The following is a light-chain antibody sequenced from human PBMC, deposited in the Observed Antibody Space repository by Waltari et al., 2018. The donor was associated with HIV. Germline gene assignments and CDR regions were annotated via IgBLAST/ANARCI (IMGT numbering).Light chain of an antibody. CDR1: SSDVGSYNL. CDR3: CAYAGSSTFVV. CDR2: EVS. V-gene: IGLV2-23*02. J-gene: IGLJ2*01. Sequence: QSALTQPASVSGSPGQSITISCTGTSSDVGSYNLVSWYQPNPGKAPKLMIYEVSKRPSGVSNRFSGSKSGNTAALTISGLQAEDEADYYCCAYAGSSTFVVFGGGTKLTVL.